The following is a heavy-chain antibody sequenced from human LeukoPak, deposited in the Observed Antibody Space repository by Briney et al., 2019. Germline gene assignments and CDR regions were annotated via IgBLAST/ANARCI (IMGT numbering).Heavy chain of an antibody. CDR3: ARYGSSWYFRYGDY. CDR2: ISTSHSYI. J-gene: IGHJ4*02. CDR1: GLTFNSYT. D-gene: IGHD6-13*01. Sequence: GGSLRLSCTASGLTFNSYTFNWVRQAPGKGLEWVSSISTSHSYIYYADSVKGRFTISRDNAKNSLYLQMNSLRAEDTAVYYCARYGSSWYFRYGDYWGQGTLVTVSS. V-gene: IGHV3-21*01.